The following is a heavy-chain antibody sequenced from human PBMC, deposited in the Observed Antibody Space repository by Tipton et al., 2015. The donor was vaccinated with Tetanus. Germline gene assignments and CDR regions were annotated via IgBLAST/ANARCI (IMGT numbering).Heavy chain of an antibody. V-gene: IGHV1-69*06. D-gene: IGHD3-22*01. Sequence: QSGAEVKKPGASVKISCKASGYTFTSYLIHWVRQAPGQGLEWLGGIIPIFGTITYAQKFQGRVTITADRSTNTAYMELSSLRSDDTAVYYCARSRGGTRVYYAIAFWGQGTLVTVSS. CDR1: GYTFTSYL. CDR3: ARSRGGTRVYYAIAF. CDR2: IIPIFGTI. J-gene: IGHJ4*02.